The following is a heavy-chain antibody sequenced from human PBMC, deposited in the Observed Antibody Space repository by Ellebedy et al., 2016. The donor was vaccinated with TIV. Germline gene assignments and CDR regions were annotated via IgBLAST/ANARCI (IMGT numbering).Heavy chain of an antibody. CDR1: GGTIISYY. V-gene: IGHV4-4*07. CDR3: ARETVYSGYRTGEFDP. J-gene: IGHJ5*02. CDR2: IYTSGST. D-gene: IGHD5-12*01. Sequence: SETLSLTCTVSGGTIISYYWTWIRQPAGKGLEWIGRIYTSGSTYYNPSLRGRVTVSVDTSKNQFSLKLSSVTAADTAVYYCARETVYSGYRTGEFDPWGQGTLVTVSS.